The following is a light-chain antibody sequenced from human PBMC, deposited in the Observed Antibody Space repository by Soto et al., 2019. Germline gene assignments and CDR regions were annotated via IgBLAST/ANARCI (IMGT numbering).Light chain of an antibody. CDR3: KQYGCSPAYT. CDR2: GAS. Sequence: VLTQSPGTLSLSPGEMATISCRASQSISSNYLAWYQHKPGQAPRLLIYGASSRDTGIPHRFSGSGSGADFTHTNSTVDPEACGVFNCKQYGCSPAYTFSQGTRLEIK. J-gene: IGKJ2*01. CDR1: QSISSNY. V-gene: IGKV3-20*01.